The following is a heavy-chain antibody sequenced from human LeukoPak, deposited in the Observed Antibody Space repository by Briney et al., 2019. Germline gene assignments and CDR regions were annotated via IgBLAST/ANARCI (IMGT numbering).Heavy chain of an antibody. V-gene: IGHV3-7*01. Sequence: GGSLRLSCAAAGFTFSKYWMTWVRQAPGKGLEWVANIKQDGGGKSYVDSVKGRFTISRDNAKNALFLQMNSLRAEDTAIYCCARSVYSGYYYSSRYFDLWGRGTLVTVSS. CDR3: ARSVYSGYYYSSRYFDL. CDR2: IKQDGGGK. J-gene: IGHJ2*01. D-gene: IGHD1-26*01. CDR1: GFTFSKYW.